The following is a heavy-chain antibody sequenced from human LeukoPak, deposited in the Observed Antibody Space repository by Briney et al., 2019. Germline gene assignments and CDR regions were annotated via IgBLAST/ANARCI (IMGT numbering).Heavy chain of an antibody. Sequence: GGSLRLSCAAPGFTVSNNYLSWVRQAPGKGLEWVSVVYIGGTTYYADSVKGRFTISRDNSKNTVYLQMNSLRADDTAVYYCARGGYSSPWATLHYWGQGTLVTVSS. V-gene: IGHV3-53*01. CDR1: GFTVSNNY. D-gene: IGHD6-19*01. CDR2: VYIGGTT. J-gene: IGHJ4*02. CDR3: ARGGYSSPWATLHY.